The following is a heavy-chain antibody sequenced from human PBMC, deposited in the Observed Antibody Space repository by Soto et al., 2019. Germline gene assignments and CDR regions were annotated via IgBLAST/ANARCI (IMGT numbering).Heavy chain of an antibody. Sequence: QLQLQESGSGLVKPSQTLSLTCAVSGGSISSGGYSWSWIRQPPGKGLEWIGYIYHSGSTYYNPSLKSRVTIAVDRSKKQFSLKLSSVTAADTAVYYCAAVGGLPRYYWGQGTLGTVYS. V-gene: IGHV4-30-2*01. CDR2: IYHSGST. CDR1: GGSISSGGYS. CDR3: AAVGGLPRYY. J-gene: IGHJ4*02. D-gene: IGHD5-12*01.